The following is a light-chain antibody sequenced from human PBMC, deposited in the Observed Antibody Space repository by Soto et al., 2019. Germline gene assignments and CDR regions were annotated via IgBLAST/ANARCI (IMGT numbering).Light chain of an antibody. CDR3: QHRSNSPHT. J-gene: IGKJ5*01. CDR1: QSVSNY. V-gene: IGKV3-11*01. Sequence: EIVLTQSPATLSLSPGETATLSCRASQSVSNYSVWFQQQPAQATRLLIHNASNRSTAIPARFSGRGSGTDSTLTISLLEPEHYAVYYCQHRSNSPHTFGQGTRLEIK. CDR2: NAS.